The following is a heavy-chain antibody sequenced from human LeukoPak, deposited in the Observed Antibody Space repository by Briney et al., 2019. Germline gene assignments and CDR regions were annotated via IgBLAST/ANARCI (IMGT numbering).Heavy chain of an antibody. D-gene: IGHD2-15*01. V-gene: IGHV3-53*01. J-gene: IGHJ4*02. CDR1: GFTVSSNY. CDR2: IYIGGST. Sequence: GGSLRLSCAASGFTVSSNYMSWVRQAPGKGLEWVSVIYIGGSTYYADSVKGRFTISRDNSKNTLYLQMDCLRAEDTAVYFCARGCLEHITRYCSGGSCYNFFDYWGQGTLVTVSS. CDR3: ARGCLEHITRYCSGGSCYNFFDY.